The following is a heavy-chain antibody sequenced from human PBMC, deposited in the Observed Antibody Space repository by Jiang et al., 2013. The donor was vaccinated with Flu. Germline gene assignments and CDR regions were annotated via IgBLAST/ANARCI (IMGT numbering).Heavy chain of an antibody. V-gene: IGHV1-69*01. CDR1: GGTFGTYA. J-gene: IGHJ4*02. Sequence: GAEVKRPGSSVKVSCKASGGTFGTYAISWVRQAPGQGLEWMGGIIPVLGAARYAQRFQGRVTITADESTSTVYMELNSLTYEDTAVYYCARDPTGTTEWGQGTLVTVSS. CDR3: ARDPTGTTE. CDR2: IIPVLGAA. D-gene: IGHD1-7*01.